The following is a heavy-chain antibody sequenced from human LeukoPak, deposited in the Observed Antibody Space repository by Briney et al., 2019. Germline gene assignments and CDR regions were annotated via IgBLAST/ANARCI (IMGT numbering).Heavy chain of an antibody. Sequence: VASVKVSCKASGGTFSSYAISWVRQAPGQGLEWMGGIIPIFGTANYAQKFQGRVTITADESTSTAYMELSSLRSEDTAVYYCARFLRPGIAAAGLGFDYWGQGTLVTVSS. CDR3: ARFLRPGIAAAGLGFDY. J-gene: IGHJ4*02. CDR1: GGTFSSYA. D-gene: IGHD6-13*01. CDR2: IIPIFGTA. V-gene: IGHV1-69*01.